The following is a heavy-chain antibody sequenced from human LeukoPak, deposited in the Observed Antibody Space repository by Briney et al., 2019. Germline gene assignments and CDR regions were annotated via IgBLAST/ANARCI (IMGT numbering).Heavy chain of an antibody. D-gene: IGHD3-22*01. J-gene: IGHJ3*01. Sequence: PGGSLRLSCAASGFPFSRREMNWVRQAPGKGLEWISYISSSGTTIYVDSVKDRFTISRDNAKTSLYLQMNSLRAEDTAVYYCARGGDIGYNYNAFDFWGQGTVVTVSS. CDR2: ISSSGTTI. V-gene: IGHV3-48*03. CDR3: ARGGDIGYNYNAFDF. CDR1: GFPFSRRE.